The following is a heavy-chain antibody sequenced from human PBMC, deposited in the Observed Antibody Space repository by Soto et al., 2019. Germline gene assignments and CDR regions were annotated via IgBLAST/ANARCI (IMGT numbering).Heavy chain of an antibody. Sequence: PGGSLRLSCAASGFTFSSYAMHWVRQAPGKGLEWVAVISYDGSNKYYADSVKGRFTISRDNSKNTLYLQMNSLRAEDTAVYYCAKDQGTDDFLYYYYYGMDVWGQGTTVTVSS. CDR3: AKDQGTDDFLYYYYYGMDV. CDR1: GFTFSSYA. CDR2: ISYDGSNK. V-gene: IGHV3-30-3*01. D-gene: IGHD3-3*01. J-gene: IGHJ6*02.